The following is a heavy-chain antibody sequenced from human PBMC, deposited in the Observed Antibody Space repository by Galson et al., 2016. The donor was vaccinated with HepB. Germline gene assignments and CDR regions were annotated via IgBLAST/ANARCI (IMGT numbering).Heavy chain of an antibody. CDR1: GITFSNYA. CDR3: VTLRFARYSDNGGYPGV. J-gene: IGHJ4*02. V-gene: IGHV3-23*01. D-gene: IGHD3-22*01. Sequence: SLRLSCAASGITFSNYAMNWVRQAPGKGLEWVSVISGRGGGPYYADSVKGRFTIPRDNSKNTVYLQMNSLTIEDTALYFCVTLRFARYSDNGGYPGVWGLGTLVTVSS. CDR2: ISGRGGGP.